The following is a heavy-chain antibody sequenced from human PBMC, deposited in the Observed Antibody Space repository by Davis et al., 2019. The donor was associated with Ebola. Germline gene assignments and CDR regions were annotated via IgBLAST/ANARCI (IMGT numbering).Heavy chain of an antibody. Sequence: SETLSLTCTVSGASITNGYCNWVRQTAGEGLQWIGRISSSGSANYNPSLKSRVTMSGDTSKNQFSLKLTSVTAADTAIYYCARDDYNRAWYISLWGPGTLVTVSS. D-gene: IGHD6-19*01. J-gene: IGHJ4*02. CDR3: ARDDYNRAWYISL. CDR1: GASITNGY. V-gene: IGHV4-4*07. CDR2: ISSSGSA.